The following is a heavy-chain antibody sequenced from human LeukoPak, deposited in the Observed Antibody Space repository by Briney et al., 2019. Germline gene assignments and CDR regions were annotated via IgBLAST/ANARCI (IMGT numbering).Heavy chain of an antibody. CDR2: IDGSGSS. Sequence: PSETLSLTCTVSGYSISSGYLWGWIRQPPGKGLEWIGSIDGSGSSYYNPSLKSRVIISVDTSRNQLSLKMTSVTAADTAVYYCARDKYYYDSSGYSTFDYWGQGTLVTVSS. J-gene: IGHJ4*02. V-gene: IGHV4-38-2*02. CDR3: ARDKYYYDSSGYSTFDY. CDR1: GYSISSGYL. D-gene: IGHD3-22*01.